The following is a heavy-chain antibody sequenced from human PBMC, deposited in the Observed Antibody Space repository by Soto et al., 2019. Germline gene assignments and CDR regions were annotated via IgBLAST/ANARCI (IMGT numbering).Heavy chain of an antibody. CDR1: GFTFRGYG. CDR2: ISNDGNNK. CDR3: GKDTLDCSGGDCPLYYYYGMDV. V-gene: IGHV3-30*18. Sequence: GGSLRLSCATSGFTFRGYGMHWVRQAPGKGLEWLAVISNDGNNKFFADSVKGRLTLSRDNARNTLYLQINSLRAEDTAVYFCGKDTLDCSGGDCPLYYYYGMDVWGQGTTVTVSS. D-gene: IGHD2-21*02. J-gene: IGHJ6*02.